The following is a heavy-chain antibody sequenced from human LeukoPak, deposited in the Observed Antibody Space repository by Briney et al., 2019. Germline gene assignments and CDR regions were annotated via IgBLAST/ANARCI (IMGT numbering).Heavy chain of an antibody. Sequence: GASVKVSCKASGGTFSGYAISWVRQAPGQGLEWMGRIIPIFGTANYAQKFQGRVTITTDESTSTAYMELSSLRSEDTAVYYCAVGSYYDFWSGYSLDPWGQGTLVTVSS. CDR2: IIPIFGTA. CDR1: GGTFSGYA. J-gene: IGHJ5*02. D-gene: IGHD3-3*01. V-gene: IGHV1-69*05. CDR3: AVGSYYDFWSGYSLDP.